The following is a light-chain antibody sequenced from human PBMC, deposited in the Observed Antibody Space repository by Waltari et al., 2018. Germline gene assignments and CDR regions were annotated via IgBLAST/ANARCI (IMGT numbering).Light chain of an antibody. CDR1: QNIDNY. CDR2: SAS. V-gene: IGKV1-39*01. Sequence: DIQMTQSPSSLSASVGDRVTIACRASQNIDNYLNWYQQKPGGAPRLLIYSASSPQSGVPSRFTGSGSETDFALTIRGLQPEDSAIYYCQQSYNAPATFGQGTRVQVK. CDR3: QQSYNAPAT. J-gene: IGKJ1*01.